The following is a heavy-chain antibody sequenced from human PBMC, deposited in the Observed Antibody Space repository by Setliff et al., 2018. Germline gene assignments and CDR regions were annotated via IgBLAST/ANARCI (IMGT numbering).Heavy chain of an antibody. V-gene: IGHV1-3*01. D-gene: IGHD3-3*01. CDR3: ARDTYIGDFWSGYYIQGQFDP. CDR1: GYTFTSYA. CDR2: INAGNGNT. J-gene: IGHJ5*02. Sequence: ASVKVSCKASGYTFTSYAMHWVRQAPGQRLEWMGWINAGNGNTKYSQKFQGRVTITRDTSANTAYMELSSLRSEDTAVYYCARDTYIGDFWSGYYIQGQFDPWSQGTLVTVSS.